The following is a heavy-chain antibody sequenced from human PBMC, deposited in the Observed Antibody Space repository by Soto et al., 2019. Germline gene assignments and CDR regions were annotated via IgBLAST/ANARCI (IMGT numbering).Heavy chain of an antibody. CDR2: IWYDGSKK. CDR3: ARDSSDTTMLN. CDR1: GFTFSSYG. V-gene: IGHV3-33*01. Sequence: PGGSLRLSCAACGFTFSSYGMDWVRQAPGKGLEWVAVIWYDGSKKYYADSVKGRFTVSRDNSKNTLYLQMDSLRAEDTAVYYCARDSSDTTMLNWGQGTLVTVSS. D-gene: IGHD5-18*01. J-gene: IGHJ4*02.